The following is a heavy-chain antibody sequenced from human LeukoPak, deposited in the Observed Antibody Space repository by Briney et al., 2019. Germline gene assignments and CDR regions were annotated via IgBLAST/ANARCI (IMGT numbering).Heavy chain of an antibody. D-gene: IGHD2/OR15-2a*01. CDR3: ARAYRSIALDY. V-gene: IGHV3-30*04. CDR2: MSYDGSNK. CDR1: GFTFSSYA. Sequence: GGSLRLSCAASGFTFSSYAMYWVRQAPGKGLEWVAVMSYDGSNKNYADSVKGRFTISRDNSKNTPYLQMNSLRAEDTAVYYCARAYRSIALDYWGQGTLVTVSS. J-gene: IGHJ4*02.